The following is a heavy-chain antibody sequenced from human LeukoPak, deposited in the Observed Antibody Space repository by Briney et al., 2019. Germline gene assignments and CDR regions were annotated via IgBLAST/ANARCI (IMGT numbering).Heavy chain of an antibody. CDR3: ARGQLWLLN. J-gene: IGHJ4*02. D-gene: IGHD5-18*01. CDR2: IKQDGSEK. Sequence: GGSLRLSCAASGFTFSNYGMHWVRQAPGKGLEWVANIKQDGSEKYYVDSVKGRFTISRDNAKNSLYLQMNSLRAEDTAVYYCARGQLWLLNWGQGTLVTVSS. V-gene: IGHV3-7*01. CDR1: GFTFSNYG.